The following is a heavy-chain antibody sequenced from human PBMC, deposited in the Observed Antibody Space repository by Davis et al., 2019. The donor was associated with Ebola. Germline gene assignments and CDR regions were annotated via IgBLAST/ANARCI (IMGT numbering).Heavy chain of an antibody. CDR1: GYTFTSYY. J-gene: IGHJ4*02. V-gene: IGHV1-3*01. Sequence: AASVKVSCKASGYTFTSYYMHWVRQAPGQRLEWMGWIHGGNGNRKYSQKFQGRVTITMDTSASTAYMELSSLRSEDTAVYYCARAAFGYNSGWYADYWGQGTLVTVSS. D-gene: IGHD6-19*01. CDR2: IHGGNGNR. CDR3: ARAAFGYNSGWYADY.